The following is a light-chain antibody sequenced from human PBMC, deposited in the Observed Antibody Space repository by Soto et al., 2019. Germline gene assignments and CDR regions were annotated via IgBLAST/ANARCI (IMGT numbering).Light chain of an antibody. J-gene: IGKJ1*01. CDR2: DAS. V-gene: IGKV3-11*01. Sequence: EIVLTQSPATLSLSPGERATLSCRASQSVSSYLAWYQQKPGQAPRLLIYDASNRATGIPARFSGSGSGTDFTLTFSSLEPEDFAVYYCQQRSNWSKTFGQGTKVEIK. CDR3: QQRSNWSKT. CDR1: QSVSSY.